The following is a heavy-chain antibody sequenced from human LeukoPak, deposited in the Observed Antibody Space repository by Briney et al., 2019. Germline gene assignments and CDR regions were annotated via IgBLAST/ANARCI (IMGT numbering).Heavy chain of an antibody. CDR1: GYTLTSYG. V-gene: IGHV1-18*01. Sequence: ASVKVSCKASGYTLTSYGISWVRQAPGQGLEWMGWISAYNGNTNYAQKLQGRVTMTTDTSTSTAYMELRSLRSDDTAVYYCARVVTAEGWFDPWGQGTLVTVSS. CDR2: ISAYNGNT. J-gene: IGHJ5*02. CDR3: ARVVTAEGWFDP. D-gene: IGHD5-18*01.